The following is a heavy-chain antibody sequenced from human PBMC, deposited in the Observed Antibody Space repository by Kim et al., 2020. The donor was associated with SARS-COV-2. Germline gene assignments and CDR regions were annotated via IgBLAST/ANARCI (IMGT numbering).Heavy chain of an antibody. CDR2: INNGGNP. CDR1: GFTFTSRA. V-gene: IGHV3-23*01. D-gene: IGHD6-19*01. Sequence: GGSLRLSCVASGFTFTSRAMSWVRQSPVRGLEWVASINNGGNPYYANSVKGRFTISRDITKDTLYLQMNSLRPDDTPLYYCTKHHPSNGWPAFDSWGRGT. J-gene: IGHJ4*02. CDR3: TKHHPSNGWPAFDS.